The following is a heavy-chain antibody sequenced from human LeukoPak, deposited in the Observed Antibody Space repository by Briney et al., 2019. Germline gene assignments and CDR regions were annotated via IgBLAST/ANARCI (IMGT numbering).Heavy chain of an antibody. CDR3: ARDADLRKQWLGTDY. Sequence: GASVKVSCKASGYTFTSYGISWVRQAPGQRLEWMGWISAYNGNTNYAQKLQGRVTMTTDTSTSTAYMELRSLRSDDTAVYYCARDADLRKQWLGTDYWGQGTLVTVSS. V-gene: IGHV1-18*01. CDR2: ISAYNGNT. D-gene: IGHD6-19*01. J-gene: IGHJ4*02. CDR1: GYTFTSYG.